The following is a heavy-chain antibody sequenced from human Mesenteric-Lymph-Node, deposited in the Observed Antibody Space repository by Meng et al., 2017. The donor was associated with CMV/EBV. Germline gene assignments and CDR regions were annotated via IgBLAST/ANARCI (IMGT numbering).Heavy chain of an antibody. D-gene: IGHD3-3*01. CDR1: GVSISSSSYY. J-gene: IGHJ2*01. CDR2: IYYSGST. Sequence: SETLSLTCTVSGVSISSSSYYWVWIRQPPGKGLEWFGYIYYSGSTNYNPSRKSRVTISVDTSKNKFSLKLRSVTAADTAVYYCARDPGYYDFWSGYKPSFWYFDLWGRGTLVTVSS. CDR3: ARDPGYYDFWSGYKPSFWYFDL. V-gene: IGHV4-61*01.